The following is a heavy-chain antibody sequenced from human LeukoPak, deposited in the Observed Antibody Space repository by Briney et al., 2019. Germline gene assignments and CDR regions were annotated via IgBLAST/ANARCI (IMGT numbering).Heavy chain of an antibody. CDR2: VYYSGAT. CDR1: GGSISAYY. Sequence: SETLSFTCTVSGGSISAYYWSWIRQPPGKGLEWIGYVYYSGATNYNPSLKSRVTISLETSKNQFSLRLTSVTAADTAVYYRARRVAVTGIYCFDIWGPGTPVTVSS. J-gene: IGHJ4*02. V-gene: IGHV4-59*08. D-gene: IGHD6-19*01. CDR3: ARRVAVTGIYCFDI.